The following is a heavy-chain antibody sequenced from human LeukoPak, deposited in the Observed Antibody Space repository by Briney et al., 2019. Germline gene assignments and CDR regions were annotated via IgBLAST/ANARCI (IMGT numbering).Heavy chain of an antibody. Sequence: PSETLSLTCTVSGGSISSSSYYWGWIRQPPGTGLEWIGSIYYSGSTYYNPSLKSRVTISVDTSKNQFSLKLSSVTAADTAVYYCARGGSSDGAFDIWGQGTMVTVSS. D-gene: IGHD6-19*01. J-gene: IGHJ3*02. CDR2: IYYSGST. V-gene: IGHV4-39*01. CDR1: GGSISSSSYY. CDR3: ARGGSSDGAFDI.